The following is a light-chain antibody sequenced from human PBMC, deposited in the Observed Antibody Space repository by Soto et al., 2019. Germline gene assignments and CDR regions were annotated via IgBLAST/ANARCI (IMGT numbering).Light chain of an antibody. CDR1: SSDIGGSNY. V-gene: IGLV2-14*03. Sequence: QSALTQPASVSGSPGQSITISCAGTSSDIGGSNYVSWYQQHPGKAPKLMIYGVSNRPSGVSNRFSGSKSGNTSSLTISGRQAEDEADYFCYSSRSSSSTFYVFGTGTKLTVL. J-gene: IGLJ1*01. CDR3: YSSRSSSSTFYV. CDR2: GVS.